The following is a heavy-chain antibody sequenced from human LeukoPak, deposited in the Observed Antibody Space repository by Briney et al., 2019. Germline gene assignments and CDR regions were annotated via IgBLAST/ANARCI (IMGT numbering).Heavy chain of an antibody. CDR1: GFTFSSYG. J-gene: IGHJ5*02. D-gene: IGHD6-19*01. Sequence: GGTLRLSCAASGFTFSSYGMSWVRQAPGKGLEWVSAISGSGGSTYYADSVKGRFTISRDNSKNTLYLQMNSLRAEDTAVYYCANSGWSSVGWFDPWGQGTLVTVSS. V-gene: IGHV3-23*01. CDR2: ISGSGGST. CDR3: ANSGWSSVGWFDP.